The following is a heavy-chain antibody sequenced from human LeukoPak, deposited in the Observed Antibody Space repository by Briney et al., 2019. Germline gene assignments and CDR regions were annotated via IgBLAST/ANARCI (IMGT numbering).Heavy chain of an antibody. CDR3: AKGYCSSSSCYSYAFDI. J-gene: IGHJ3*02. D-gene: IGHD2-2*01. CDR2: ISYDGSNK. CDR1: GFTFSSYA. Sequence: PGRSLRLSCAASGFTFSSYAMHWVRQAPGKGLEWVAVISYDGSNKYYADSVKGRFTISRDNSKNTLFLQMNSLRAEDTAVYYCAKGYCSSSSCYSYAFDIWGQGTVVTVSS. V-gene: IGHV3-30-3*01.